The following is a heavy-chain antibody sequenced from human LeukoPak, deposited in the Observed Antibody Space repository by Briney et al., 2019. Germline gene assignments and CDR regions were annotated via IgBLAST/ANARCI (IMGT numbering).Heavy chain of an antibody. CDR3: ARDSYYDSSGYKRGFDP. J-gene: IGHJ5*02. Sequence: ASVKVSCKASGYTFTSYYMHWVRQAPGQGLEWMGIINPSGGSTSYAQKFQGRVTMTRDTSTSTVYMELSSLRSEDMAVYYCARDSYYDSSGYKRGFDPWGQGTLVTVSS. CDR1: GYTFTSYY. V-gene: IGHV1-46*01. CDR2: INPSGGST. D-gene: IGHD3-22*01.